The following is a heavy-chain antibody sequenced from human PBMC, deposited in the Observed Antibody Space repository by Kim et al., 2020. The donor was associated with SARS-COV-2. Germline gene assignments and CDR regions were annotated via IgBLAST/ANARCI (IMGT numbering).Heavy chain of an antibody. V-gene: IGHV6-1*01. CDR1: GDSVSSNSAA. J-gene: IGHJ6*02. D-gene: IGHD4-17*01. Sequence: SQTLSLTCAISGDSVSSNSAAWNWIRQSPSRGLEWLGRTYYRSKWYNDYAVSVKSRITINPDTSKNQFSLQLNSVTPEDTAVYYCARSDYGDYKSQPYYGMDVWGQGTTVTVSS. CDR2: TYYRSKWYN. CDR3: ARSDYGDYKSQPYYGMDV.